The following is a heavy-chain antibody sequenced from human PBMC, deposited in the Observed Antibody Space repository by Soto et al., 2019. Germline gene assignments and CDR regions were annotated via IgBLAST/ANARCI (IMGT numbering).Heavy chain of an antibody. J-gene: IGHJ4*02. Sequence: ASVKVSCKASGYTFTGYYMHWVRQAPGQGLEWMGWINPNSGGTNYAQKFQGWVTMTRDTSISTAYMELSRLRSDDTAVYYCARGIYTYYDFWSGYADVADFDYCGQGTLVTVSS. D-gene: IGHD3-3*01. CDR2: INPNSGGT. V-gene: IGHV1-2*04. CDR1: GYTFTGYY. CDR3: ARGIYTYYDFWSGYADVADFDY.